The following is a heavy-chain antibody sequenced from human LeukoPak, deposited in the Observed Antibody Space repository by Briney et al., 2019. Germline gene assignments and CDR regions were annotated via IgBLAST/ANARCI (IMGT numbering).Heavy chain of an antibody. CDR2: IYYSGST. V-gene: IGHV4-59*01. CDR1: GGSISSYY. J-gene: IGHJ4*02. D-gene: IGHD6-25*01. CDR3: ARDRGYSSEIDY. Sequence: SETLSLTCTVSGGSISSYYWSWIRQPPGKGLEWIGYIYYSGSTNYNPSLKSRVTISVDTSKDQFSLKLSSVTAADTAVYYCARDRGYSSEIDYWGQGTLVTVSS.